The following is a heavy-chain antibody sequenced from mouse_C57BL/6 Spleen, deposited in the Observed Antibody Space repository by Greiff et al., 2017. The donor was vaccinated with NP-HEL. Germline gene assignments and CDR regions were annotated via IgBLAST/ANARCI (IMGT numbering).Heavy chain of an antibody. Sequence: QVQLQQSGPELVKPGASVKISCKASGYAFSSSWMNWVKQRPGKGLEWIGRIYPGDGDTNYNGKFKGKATLTADKSSSTAYMQLSSLTSEDSAVYFCARSLYYGSSYLFDYWGQGTTLTVSS. CDR3: ARSLYYGSSYLFDY. CDR2: IYPGDGDT. J-gene: IGHJ2*01. CDR1: GYAFSSSW. D-gene: IGHD1-1*01. V-gene: IGHV1-82*01.